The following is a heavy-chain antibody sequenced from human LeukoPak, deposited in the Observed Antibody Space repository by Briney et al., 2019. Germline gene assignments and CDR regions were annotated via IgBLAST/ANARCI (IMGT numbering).Heavy chain of an antibody. D-gene: IGHD6-6*01. CDR2: IGTAGDT. J-gene: IGHJ4*02. V-gene: IGHV3-13*01. CDR3: ARQLQLVRGGYYLDD. Sequence: PGQSLTPSWPASGSTSSSYDTHWVRQAKRKGLEWVSSIGTAGDTSYPGSVKGRFTIPRKNPKNSPYLQMNTLRARDTALYYLARQLQLVRGGYYLDDWGQGTMVTVSS. CDR1: GSTSSSYD.